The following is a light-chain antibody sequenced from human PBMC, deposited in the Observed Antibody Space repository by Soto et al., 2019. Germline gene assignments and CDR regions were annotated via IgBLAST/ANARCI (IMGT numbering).Light chain of an antibody. CDR2: DAS. J-gene: IGKJ5*01. CDR1: QSVSSY. CDR3: QQRSDSIT. V-gene: IGKV3-11*01. Sequence: ETVLPQSPGTLSLSPGERATLSCRASQSVSSYLAWYQQKPGQAPRLLIYDASTRAPGIPARFSGRGSGADFTLTISSLEPEDFAVYYCQQRSDSITFGQGTRLEIK.